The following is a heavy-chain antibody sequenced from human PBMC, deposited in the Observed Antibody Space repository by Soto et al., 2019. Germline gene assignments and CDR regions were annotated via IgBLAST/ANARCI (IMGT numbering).Heavy chain of an antibody. Sequence: QVQLVESGGGVVQPGRSLRLSCAASGFTFSSYAMHWVRQAPGKGLEWVAVISYDGSNKYYADSVKGRFTISRDNSKNTLYLQMNSLRAEDTAVYYCARDLRSHKCATITPFDIWGQGTMVTVSS. CDR2: ISYDGSNK. V-gene: IGHV3-30-3*01. CDR3: ARDLRSHKCATITPFDI. D-gene: IGHD5-12*01. CDR1: GFTFSSYA. J-gene: IGHJ3*02.